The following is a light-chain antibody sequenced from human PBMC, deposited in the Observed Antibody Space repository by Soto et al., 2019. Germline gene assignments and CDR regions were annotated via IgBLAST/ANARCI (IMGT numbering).Light chain of an antibody. CDR1: QSLRSY. V-gene: IGKV1-39*01. Sequence: DLQMTQSPSSLSASVGDRVTITCRASQSLRSYLNWYQQKPGKAPKVLLSGASSLQSGVPLRFSGSGSGTDFTLTISSLQSEDFASYYCQQRHSTPLTFGGGTKVEIK. J-gene: IGKJ4*01. CDR3: QQRHSTPLT. CDR2: GAS.